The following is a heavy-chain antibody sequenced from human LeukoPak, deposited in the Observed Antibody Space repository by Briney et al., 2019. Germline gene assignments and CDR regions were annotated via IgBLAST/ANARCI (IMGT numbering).Heavy chain of an antibody. J-gene: IGHJ5*02. Sequence: SETLSLTCAVYGGSFSGYYWSWIRQPPGKGLEWIGEINHSGSTNYNPSLKSRVTISVDTSKNQFSLKLSAVTAADTAVYYCARGDWNYVGDWFDPWGQGTLVTVSS. CDR3: ARGDWNYVGDWFDP. D-gene: IGHD1-7*01. V-gene: IGHV4-34*01. CDR1: GGSFSGYY. CDR2: INHSGST.